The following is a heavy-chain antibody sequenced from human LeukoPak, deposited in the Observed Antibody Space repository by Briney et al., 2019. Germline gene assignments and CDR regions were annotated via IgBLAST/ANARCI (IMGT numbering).Heavy chain of an antibody. V-gene: IGHV4-31*03. D-gene: IGHD3-22*01. J-gene: IGHJ4*02. CDR1: GGSISSGGYY. CDR3: ASYYYDSSGYFLSSPQYYFDY. Sequence: SETLSLTCTVSGGSISSGGYYWSWIRQHPGRGLEWIGYVYYSGSTYYNPSLKSRVTISVDTSKNQFSLKLSSVTAADTAVYYCASYYYDSSGYFLSSPQYYFDYWGQGTLVTVSS. CDR2: VYYSGST.